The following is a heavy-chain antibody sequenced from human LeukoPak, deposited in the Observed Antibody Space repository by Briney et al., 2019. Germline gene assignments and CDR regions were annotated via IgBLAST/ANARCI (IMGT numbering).Heavy chain of an antibody. CDR2: VSYSGGRT. CDR1: GFTFSGYA. Sequence: GGSLRLSCASSGFTFSGYAMNWVRQAPGKGLEWVSGVSYSGGRTYDTDSVKGRSTISRDNSKNTLYLQMNSLRAEDTAVYYCASYPSSSNYWGQGTLVTVSS. CDR3: ASYPSSSNY. V-gene: IGHV3-23*01. J-gene: IGHJ4*02.